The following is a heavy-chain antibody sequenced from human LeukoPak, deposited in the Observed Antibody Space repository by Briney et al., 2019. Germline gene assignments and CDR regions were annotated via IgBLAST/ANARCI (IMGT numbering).Heavy chain of an antibody. CDR1: GYSISSGYY. Sequence: PSETLSLTCTVSGYSISSGYYWGWIRQPPGKGLEWIGSIYHSGSTYYNPSLKSRVTISVDTSKNQFSLKLGSVTAADTAVYYCARVGLDDSSGDAWGQGTLVTVSS. D-gene: IGHD3-22*01. J-gene: IGHJ5*02. CDR3: ARVGLDDSSGDA. V-gene: IGHV4-38-2*02. CDR2: IYHSGST.